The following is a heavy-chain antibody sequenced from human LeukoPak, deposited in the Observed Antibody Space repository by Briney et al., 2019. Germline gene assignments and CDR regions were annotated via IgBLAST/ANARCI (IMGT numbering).Heavy chain of an antibody. CDR2: ISAYNGNT. CDR3: ALHRTYYYDSSGSNGYFDY. V-gene: IGHV1-18*01. CDR1: GYTFTSYS. Sequence: ASVKVSCKASGYTFTSYSISWVRQAPGQGLEWMGWISAYNGNTNYAQKLQGRVTMTTDTSTSTAYMELRSLRSDDTAVYYCALHRTYYYDSSGSNGYFDYWGQGTLVTVAS. D-gene: IGHD3-22*01. J-gene: IGHJ4*02.